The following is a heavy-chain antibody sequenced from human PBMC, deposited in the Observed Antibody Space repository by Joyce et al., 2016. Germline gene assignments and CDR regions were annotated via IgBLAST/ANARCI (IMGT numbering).Heavy chain of an antibody. CDR3: ARSSYTNGIFDY. V-gene: IGHV3-21*01. CDR2: LSSSSSYI. CDR1: GFTFSSYS. J-gene: IGHJ4*02. Sequence: EVQLVESGGGLVKPGGSLRLSCAASGFTFSSYSMSWVRQAPGNGLSWVSSLSSSSSYIKYTDSVKGRFTISRDNAKNSLYLQMNSLRVEDTAVYYCARSSYTNGIFDYWGQGTLVTVSS. D-gene: IGHD2-8*01.